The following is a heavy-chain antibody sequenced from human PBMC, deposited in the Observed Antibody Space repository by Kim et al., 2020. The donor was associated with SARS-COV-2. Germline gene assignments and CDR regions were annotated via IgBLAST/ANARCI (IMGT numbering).Heavy chain of an antibody. V-gene: IGHV4-34*01. Sequence: SETLSLTCAVYGGSFSGYYWSWIRQPPGKGLEWIGEINHSGSTNYNPSLKSRVTISVDTYKNQFSLKLSSVTAADTAVYYCARNSNYGDYNDYWGQGTLVTVSS. D-gene: IGHD4-17*01. CDR2: INHSGST. CDR3: ARNSNYGDYNDY. J-gene: IGHJ4*02. CDR1: GGSFSGYY.